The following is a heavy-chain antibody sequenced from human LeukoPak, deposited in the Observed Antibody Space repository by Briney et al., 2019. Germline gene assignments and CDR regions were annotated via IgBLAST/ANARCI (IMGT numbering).Heavy chain of an antibody. J-gene: IGHJ2*01. D-gene: IGHD6-13*01. CDR3: ARAAYSSTWYSRYFDL. V-gene: IGHV3-21*01. CDR2: ISSSSSYI. CDR1: GFTFSSYS. Sequence: PGGSLRLSCAASGFTFSSYSMNWVRQAPGKGLEWVSCISSSSSYIYYADSVKGRFAISRDNAKNSLYLQMNSLRAEDTAVYYCARAAYSSTWYSRYFDLWGRGTLVTVSS.